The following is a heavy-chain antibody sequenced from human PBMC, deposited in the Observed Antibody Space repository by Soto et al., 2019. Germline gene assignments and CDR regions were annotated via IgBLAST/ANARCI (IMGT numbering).Heavy chain of an antibody. CDR3: ARERRYYGSGSYGYYYGMDV. D-gene: IGHD3-10*01. Sequence: HGGSLSLSCAASGFTFSSYAMHWVRQAPGKGLEWVAVISYDGSNKYYADSVKGRFTISRDNSKNTLYLQMNSLRAEDTAVYYCARERRYYGSGSYGYYYGMDVWGQGTTVTVSS. CDR1: GFTFSSYA. J-gene: IGHJ6*02. CDR2: ISYDGSNK. V-gene: IGHV3-30-3*01.